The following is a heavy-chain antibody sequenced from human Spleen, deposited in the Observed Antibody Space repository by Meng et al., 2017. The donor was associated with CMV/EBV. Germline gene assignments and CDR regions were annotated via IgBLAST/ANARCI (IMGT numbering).Heavy chain of an antibody. CDR1: GGSFSGYY. D-gene: IGHD3-10*01. Sequence: SLTCAVYGGSFSGYYWSWIRQPPGKGLEWIGEINDGGSTNYNPSLKSRVSISIDTSKNHFSLNLSSVTAADTAVYYCARELYFRCPYFWGQGTLVTVSS. CDR2: INDGGST. CDR3: ARELYFRCPYF. J-gene: IGHJ4*02. V-gene: IGHV4-34*01.